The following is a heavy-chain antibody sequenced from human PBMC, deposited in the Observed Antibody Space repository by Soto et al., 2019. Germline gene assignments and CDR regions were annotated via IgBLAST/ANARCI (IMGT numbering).Heavy chain of an antibody. CDR3: ARASRRTGFVIAAADSDWFDP. Sequence: SVKVSCKASGGTFSSYAISWVRQAPGQGLEWMGGIIPIFGAANYAQKFQGRVTITADESTSTAYMELSSLRSEDTAVYYCARASRRTGFVIAAADSDWFDPWGQGTLVTVSS. CDR1: GGTFSSYA. J-gene: IGHJ5*02. D-gene: IGHD6-13*01. CDR2: IIPIFGAA. V-gene: IGHV1-69*13.